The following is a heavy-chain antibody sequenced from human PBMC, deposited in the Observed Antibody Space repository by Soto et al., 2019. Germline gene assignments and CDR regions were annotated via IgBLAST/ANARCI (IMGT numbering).Heavy chain of an antibody. CDR3: ARGVDSWSGYLF. CDR1: GGSFDGYY. V-gene: IGHV4-34*01. Sequence: SETLSLTCALYGGSFDGYYWSWVRQSPGKGLEWIGEIHHSGRTKYNPSLKSRVSLSVDTSTKHFSLRLTSVTAADRGVYYCARGVDSWSGYLFWGQGTPVTVS. J-gene: IGHJ4*02. CDR2: IHHSGRT. D-gene: IGHD3-3*01.